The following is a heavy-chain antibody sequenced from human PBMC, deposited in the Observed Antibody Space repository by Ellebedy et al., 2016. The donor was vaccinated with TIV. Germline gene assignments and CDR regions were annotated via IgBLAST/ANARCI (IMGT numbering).Heavy chain of an antibody. CDR3: AREQSPYYEILTGSFDY. V-gene: IGHV3-33*01. Sequence: PGGSLRLSCAASGFSFSTYGMHWVRQAPGQGLEWVAVIWYDGFNNDYADSVKGRFTISRDNSKSTLYLEMKSLRVEDTAVYYCAREQSPYYEILTGSFDYWGQGALVTVSS. J-gene: IGHJ4*02. CDR1: GFSFSTYG. D-gene: IGHD3-9*01. CDR2: IWYDGFNN.